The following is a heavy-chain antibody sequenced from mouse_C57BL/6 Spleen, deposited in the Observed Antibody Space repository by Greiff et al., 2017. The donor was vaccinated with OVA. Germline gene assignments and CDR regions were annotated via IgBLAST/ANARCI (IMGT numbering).Heavy chain of an antibody. Sequence: EVQLQQSGPELVKPGASVKISCKASGYSFTGYYMNWVKQSPEKSLEWIGEINPSTGGTTYNQKFKAKATLTVDKSSSTAYMQLKSLTSEDSAVYYCASLDSQGYWGQGTTLTVSS. D-gene: IGHD3-2*01. CDR1: GYSFTGYY. V-gene: IGHV1-42*01. CDR3: ASLDSQGY. J-gene: IGHJ2*01. CDR2: INPSTGGT.